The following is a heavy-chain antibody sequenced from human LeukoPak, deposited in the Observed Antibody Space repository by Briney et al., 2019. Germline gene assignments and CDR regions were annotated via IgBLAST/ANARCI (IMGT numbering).Heavy chain of an antibody. J-gene: IGHJ4*02. CDR3: ATSGKSGYSYGNFDY. Sequence: ASVKVSCKVSGCTFTDYYMHWVQQAPGKGLEWMGLVDPEDGETIYAEKFQGRVTITADTSTDTAYMELSSLRSEDTAVYYCATSGKSGYSYGNFDYWGQGTLVTVSS. V-gene: IGHV1-69-2*01. CDR2: VDPEDGET. CDR1: GCTFTDYY. D-gene: IGHD5-18*01.